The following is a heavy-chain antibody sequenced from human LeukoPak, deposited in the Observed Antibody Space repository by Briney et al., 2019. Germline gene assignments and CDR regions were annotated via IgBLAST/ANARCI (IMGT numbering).Heavy chain of an antibody. CDR1: GGSISTYY. Sequence: SETLSLTCTVSGGSISTYYWSWIRQPPGKGLEWIGYIHYSGTTNYNPSLKNRVTISLDTSKNQFSLNLSSVTAADTAVYYCARMGGYSGYATHWGQGTLVTVST. V-gene: IGHV4-59*08. D-gene: IGHD5-12*01. CDR3: ARMGGYSGYATH. J-gene: IGHJ4*02. CDR2: IHYSGTT.